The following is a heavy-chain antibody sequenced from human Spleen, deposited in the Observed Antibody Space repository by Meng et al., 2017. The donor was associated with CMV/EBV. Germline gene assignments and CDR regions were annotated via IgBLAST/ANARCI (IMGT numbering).Heavy chain of an antibody. J-gene: IGHJ1*01. CDR1: GFTFSDYA. CDR2: ISYDGGDE. CDR3: AKDRRAARPEHFHH. Sequence: GGSLRLSCAASGFTFSDYAMNWVRQTPGKGLEWVAVISYDGGDEYYADSVKGRFTISRDNSEDTLYLQMNSLRPKDTAVYYCAKDRRAARPEHFHHWGQGTLVTVSS. V-gene: IGHV3-30*04. D-gene: IGHD6-6*01.